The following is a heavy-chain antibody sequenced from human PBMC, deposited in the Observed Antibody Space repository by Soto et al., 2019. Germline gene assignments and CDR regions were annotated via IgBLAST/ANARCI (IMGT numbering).Heavy chain of an antibody. D-gene: IGHD3-3*01. CDR1: GYTFTSYG. CDR2: ISAYNGNT. J-gene: IGHJ6*02. Sequence: ASVKVSCKASGYTFTSYGISWVRQAPGQGLEWMGWISAYNGNTNYAQKLQGRVTMTTDTSTSTASMELRSLRSDDTAVYYCARDFGGVVISFNYYYYGMDVWGQGTTVTVSS. V-gene: IGHV1-18*01. CDR3: ARDFGGVVISFNYYYYGMDV.